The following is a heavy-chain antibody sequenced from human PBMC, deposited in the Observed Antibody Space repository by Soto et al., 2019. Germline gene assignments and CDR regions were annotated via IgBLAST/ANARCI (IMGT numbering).Heavy chain of an antibody. CDR3: AREDAARIERWFDA. CDR1: GGSIISASYS. D-gene: IGHD6-6*01. CDR2: IYSSGST. J-gene: IGHJ5*02. V-gene: IGHV4-31*11. Sequence: QVQLQESGPRLVKPSQTLSLSCAVSGGSIISASYSWNWIRQSPGRGLEWIGHIYSSGSTYYNPSLKSRVSIPVDTSNNQFALKLTSVTAADTAVYFCAREDAARIERWFDAWGQGILVTVSS.